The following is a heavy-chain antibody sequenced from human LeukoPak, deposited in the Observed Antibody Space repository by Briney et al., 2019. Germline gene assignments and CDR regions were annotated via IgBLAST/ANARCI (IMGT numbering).Heavy chain of an antibody. CDR3: AKMVREFYTISYYFDY. CDR1: GFTLSGYA. CDR2: TIGSGAGT. D-gene: IGHD2-8*01. Sequence: RCLRPSCAPSGFTLSGYAMSWVRHAPRKGLEWVSATIGSGAGTYYADSVKGRFTISRDNSKNTLYLQMNSLRADDTAVYYCAKMVREFYTISYYFDYWGQGTLVTVSS. J-gene: IGHJ4*02. V-gene: IGHV3-23*01.